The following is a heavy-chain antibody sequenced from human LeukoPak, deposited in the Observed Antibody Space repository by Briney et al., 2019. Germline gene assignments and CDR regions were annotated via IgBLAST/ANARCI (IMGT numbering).Heavy chain of an antibody. CDR2: IKSKTDGGTT. CDR1: GFTFSNAW. D-gene: IGHD2-2*01. J-gene: IGHJ4*02. V-gene: IGHV3-15*01. Sequence: GGSLRLSCAASGFTFSNAWMSWVRQAPGKGLEWVGRIKSKTDGGTTDYAAPVKGRFTISRDDSKITLYLQMNSLKTEDTAVYYCTTDQRYCSSTSCYYFDYWGQGTLVTVSS. CDR3: TTDQRYCSSTSCYYFDY.